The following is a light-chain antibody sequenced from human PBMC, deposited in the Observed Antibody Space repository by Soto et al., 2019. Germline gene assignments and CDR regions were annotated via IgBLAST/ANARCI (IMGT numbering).Light chain of an antibody. V-gene: IGKV1-39*01. CDR2: GAS. Sequence: DIQMTQSPSSLSASVGDRVTITCRASQTISSDLNWYQQKPGKAPKLLIYGASSLQSGVPSRFSGRGSGTDFTLTISSLQPEDFATYYCQHIYSIPITFGQGTKVDI. CDR3: QHIYSIPIT. J-gene: IGKJ1*01. CDR1: QTISSD.